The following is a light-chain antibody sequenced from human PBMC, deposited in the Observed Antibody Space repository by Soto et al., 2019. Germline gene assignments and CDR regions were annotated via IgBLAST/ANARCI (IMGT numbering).Light chain of an antibody. CDR1: RSNIGDNP. CDR2: YDD. CDR3: AAWDDSLNGVV. Sequence: QSVLTQPPSVSETPGQRVTISCSGSRSNIGDNPVNWYQHLPGKAPKLLIYYDDLMPSGVSARFSGSKSGTSASLAISGLQSEDGADYYCAAWDDSLNGVVFGGGTQLTVL. V-gene: IGLV1-36*01. J-gene: IGLJ2*01.